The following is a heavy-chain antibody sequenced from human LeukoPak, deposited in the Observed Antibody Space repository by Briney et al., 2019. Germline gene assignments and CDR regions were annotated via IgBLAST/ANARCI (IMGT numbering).Heavy chain of an antibody. D-gene: IGHD2-2*02. CDR2: ISSSSSTI. CDR3: ASWLGYCSSTSCYTTQFDY. J-gene: IGHJ4*02. Sequence: PGGSLRLSCAAPGFTFSSYSMNWVRQAPGKGLEWVSYISSSSSTIYYADSVKGRFTISRDNAKNSLYLQMNSLRAEDTAVYYCASWLGYCSSTSCYTTQFDYWGQGTLVTVSS. V-gene: IGHV3-48*04. CDR1: GFTFSSYS.